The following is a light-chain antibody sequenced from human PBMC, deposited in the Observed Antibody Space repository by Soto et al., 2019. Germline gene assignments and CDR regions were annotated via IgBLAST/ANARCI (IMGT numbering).Light chain of an antibody. CDR2: TNN. CDR3: ATWDDSLGGPV. Sequence: QSVLTQPPSASGTPGQRVTISCSGSSSNIGSNTVNWYQQLPGTAPKLLIYTNNQRPSGVPDRFSGSKSGTSASLAISGLQSEDEAGYYCATWDDSLGGPVFGGGTKVTVL. V-gene: IGLV1-44*01. J-gene: IGLJ3*02. CDR1: SSNIGSNT.